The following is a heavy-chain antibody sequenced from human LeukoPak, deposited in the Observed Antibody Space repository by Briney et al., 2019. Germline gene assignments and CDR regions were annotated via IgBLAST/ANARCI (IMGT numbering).Heavy chain of an antibody. Sequence: SETLSLTCTVSGGSISSYYWSWIRQPAGKGLEWIGRVYTSGSTNYNPSLKNRVTISVDKSKNQFSLKLSSVTAADTAVYYCARSRGWSVQPGNYYYYYMDVWGKGTTVTVSS. CDR1: GGSISSYY. CDR2: VYTSGST. V-gene: IGHV4-4*07. J-gene: IGHJ6*03. CDR3: ARSRGWSVQPGNYYYYYMDV. D-gene: IGHD6-19*01.